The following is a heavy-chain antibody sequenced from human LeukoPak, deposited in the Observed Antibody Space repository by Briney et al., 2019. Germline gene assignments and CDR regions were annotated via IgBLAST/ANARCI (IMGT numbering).Heavy chain of an antibody. J-gene: IGHJ4*02. CDR2: IDPKTGGT. Sequence: ASVKVSCKASGYTFTGYDIHWVRQAPGQGLEWMGWIDPKTGGTKYAQKFQGRVTMTRDTSISTAYMELSSLRSDDTAMFYCARGRGSRPGYNGDYLDYWGQGTLVTVSS. CDR3: ARGRGSRPGYNGDYLDY. V-gene: IGHV1-2*02. D-gene: IGHD5-18*01. CDR1: GYTFTGYD.